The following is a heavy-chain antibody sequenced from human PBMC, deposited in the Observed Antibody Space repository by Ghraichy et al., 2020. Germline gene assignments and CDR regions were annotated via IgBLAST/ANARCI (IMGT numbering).Heavy chain of an antibody. V-gene: IGHV3-23*01. CDR3: AKEGGRLGEGAFDV. J-gene: IGHJ3*01. CDR2: LGADGRST. CDR1: EFTFDGYP. Sequence: GGSLRLSCAVSEFTFDGYPMTWVRQAPGKGLEWVSTLGADGRSTFYADSVKGRFTISRDKSKRTMYLQMNSLRVDDTAVYYCAKEGGRLGEGAFDVWGQGTKVTVPS. D-gene: IGHD3-10*01.